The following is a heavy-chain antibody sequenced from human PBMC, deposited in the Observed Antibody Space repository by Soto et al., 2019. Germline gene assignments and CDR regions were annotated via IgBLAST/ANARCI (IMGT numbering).Heavy chain of an antibody. V-gene: IGHV3-21*01. J-gene: IGHJ6*02. D-gene: IGHD3-3*01. CDR1: GFTFSSYS. Sequence: PGGSLRLSCAASGFTFSSYSMNWVRQAPGKGLEWVSSISSSSSYIYYADSVKGRFTISRDNAKNSLYLQMNSLRAEDTAVYYCARLGGFRSIFGVVIVPNYYYGMDVWGQGTTVTVSS. CDR3: ARLGGFRSIFGVVIVPNYYYGMDV. CDR2: ISSSSSYI.